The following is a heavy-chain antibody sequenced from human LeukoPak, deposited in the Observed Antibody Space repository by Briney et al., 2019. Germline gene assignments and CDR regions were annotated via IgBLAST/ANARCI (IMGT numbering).Heavy chain of an antibody. J-gene: IGHJ4*02. V-gene: IGHV3-21*01. Sequence: PGGSLRLSCAASGFTFSSYSINWVRQAPGKGLEWVSSISSSSSYIYYADSVKGRFTISRDNAKNSLYLQMNSLRAEDTAVYYCARVPSGYGDYWGQGTLVTVSS. CDR2: ISSSSSYI. CDR3: ARVPSGYGDY. CDR1: GFTFSSYS. D-gene: IGHD3-22*01.